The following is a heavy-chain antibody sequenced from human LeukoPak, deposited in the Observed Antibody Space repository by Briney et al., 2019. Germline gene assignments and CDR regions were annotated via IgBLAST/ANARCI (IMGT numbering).Heavy chain of an antibody. Sequence: SETLSLTCAVYGGSFSGYYWSWIRQPPGKGLEWIGEINHSGSTNYNPSLKSRVTISVDTSKNQFSLKLSSVTAADTAVYYCARASFIVGATARFDPWGQGTLVTVSS. CDR3: ARASFIVGATARFDP. CDR2: INHSGST. D-gene: IGHD1-26*01. CDR1: GGSFSGYY. J-gene: IGHJ5*02. V-gene: IGHV4-34*01.